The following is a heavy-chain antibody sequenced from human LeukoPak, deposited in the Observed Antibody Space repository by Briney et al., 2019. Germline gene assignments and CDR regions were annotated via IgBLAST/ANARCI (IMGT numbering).Heavy chain of an antibody. Sequence: GGSLRLSCAASVFTFRSYDMHWVRQPPGKGLEYVSAISSNGGRMYYANSVKGRFTITRDNSRNTLYLQMGSLRAEDRAVYYCATYYYDSGGFHFHHWGQGTLVTVSS. V-gene: IGHV3-64*01. CDR1: VFTFRSYD. CDR2: ISSNGGRM. CDR3: ATYYYDSGGFHFHH. J-gene: IGHJ1*01. D-gene: IGHD3-22*01.